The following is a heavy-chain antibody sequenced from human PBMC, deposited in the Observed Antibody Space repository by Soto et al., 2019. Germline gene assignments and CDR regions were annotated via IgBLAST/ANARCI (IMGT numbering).Heavy chain of an antibody. D-gene: IGHD2-2*01. CDR2: IDPGDSSA. CDR3: ARRYCSRADCYSDS. Sequence: GGSMRLSCAASGFTFSSYAMHWVRQVPGKGLEWVGRIDPGDSSATYSPTFQGHVTISADRSTRSAYLQWRSLRASDTAIYFCARRYCSRADCYSDSWGQGSLVTVSS. J-gene: IGHJ4*02. CDR1: GFTFSSYA. V-gene: IGHV5-10-1*01.